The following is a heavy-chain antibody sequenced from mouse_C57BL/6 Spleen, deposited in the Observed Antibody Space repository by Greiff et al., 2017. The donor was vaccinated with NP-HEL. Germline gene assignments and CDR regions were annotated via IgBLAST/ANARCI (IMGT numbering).Heavy chain of an antibody. CDR2: IYPRDGST. CDR3: ARTIYYDYDDGYYFDY. D-gene: IGHD2-4*01. Sequence: VQLQESDAELVKPGASVKISCKVSGYTFTDHTIHWMKQRPEQGLEWIGYIYPRDGSTKYNEKLKGKATLTADKSSSTAYMQLNSLTSEDSAVYFCARTIYYDYDDGYYFDYWGQGTTLTVSS. CDR1: GYTFTDHT. J-gene: IGHJ2*01. V-gene: IGHV1-78*01.